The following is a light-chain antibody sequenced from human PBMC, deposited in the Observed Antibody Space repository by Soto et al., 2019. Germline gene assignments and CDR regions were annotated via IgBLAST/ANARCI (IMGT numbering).Light chain of an antibody. CDR3: ASYAGSSRYV. V-gene: IGLV2-8*01. CDR2: EVS. Sequence: QSALTQPPSASGSPGQSVTISCTGTSSDVGYYNYVSWYQQHPGKAPKVMIYEVSKRPSGVPDRFSGSKSGNTASLTVSGLQAEDEADYYCASYAGSSRYVLGTGTKVTVL. J-gene: IGLJ1*01. CDR1: SSDVGYYNY.